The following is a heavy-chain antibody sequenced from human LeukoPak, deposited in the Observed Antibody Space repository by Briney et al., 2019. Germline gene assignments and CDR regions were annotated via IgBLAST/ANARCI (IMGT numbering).Heavy chain of an antibody. CDR3: ARVTRESYDSSGYYSLYYYYYMDV. Sequence: SETLSLTCAVYGGSFSGYYWSWIRQPPGKGLEWIGEINHSGSTYYNPSLKSRVTISVDTSKNQFSLKLSSVTAADTAVYYCARVTRESYDSSGYYSLYYYYYMDVWGKGTTVTISS. CDR2: INHSGST. V-gene: IGHV4-34*01. J-gene: IGHJ6*03. CDR1: GGSFSGYY. D-gene: IGHD3-22*01.